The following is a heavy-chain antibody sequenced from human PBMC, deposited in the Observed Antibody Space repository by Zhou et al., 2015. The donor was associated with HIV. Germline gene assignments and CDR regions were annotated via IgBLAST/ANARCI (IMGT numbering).Heavy chain of an antibody. Sequence: QVQLVESGGGVVQPGRSLRLSCAASGFTFSSYVMHWIRQAPGKGLEWVAVTSNDGSDKTYAKSVKGRFTISRDNSKNTLYLQMNSLRADDTAVYFCARGRGRDAYNWHYLDYWGQGALVTVSS. V-gene: IGHV3-30-3*01. CDR1: GFTFSSYV. J-gene: IGHJ4*02. CDR3: ARGRGRDAYNWHYLDY. D-gene: IGHD5-24*01. CDR2: TSNDGSDK.